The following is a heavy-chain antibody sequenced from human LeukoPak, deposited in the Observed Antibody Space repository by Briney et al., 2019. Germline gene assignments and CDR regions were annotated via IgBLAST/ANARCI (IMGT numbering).Heavy chain of an antibody. J-gene: IGHJ6*02. Sequence: GGSLRLSCAASGFTFSSYGMRWVRQTPGKGLEWVAVIWYDGSNKYYADSVKGRFTISRDNSKNTLYLQMNSLRAEDTAVYYCARDYYYGSGSYYNHYHYGMDVWRQGTTVTVPS. V-gene: IGHV3-33*01. D-gene: IGHD3-10*01. CDR2: IWYDGSNK. CDR1: GFTFSSYG. CDR3: ARDYYYGSGSYYNHYHYGMDV.